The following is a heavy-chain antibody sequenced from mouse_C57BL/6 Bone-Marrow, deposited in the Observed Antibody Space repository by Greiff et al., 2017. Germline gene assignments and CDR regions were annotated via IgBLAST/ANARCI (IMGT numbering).Heavy chain of an antibody. CDR2: IDPSDSYT. Sequence: VQLQQPGAELVMPGASVKLSCKASGYTFTSYWMHWVKQRPGQGLEWIGVIDPSDSYTTYNQKFKGKATLTVDTSSSTAYMQLSSLTSEDSAVYYCARVDYDYDAWFAYWGQGTLVTVSA. J-gene: IGHJ3*01. V-gene: IGHV1-69*01. D-gene: IGHD2-4*01. CDR1: GYTFTSYW. CDR3: ARVDYDYDAWFAY.